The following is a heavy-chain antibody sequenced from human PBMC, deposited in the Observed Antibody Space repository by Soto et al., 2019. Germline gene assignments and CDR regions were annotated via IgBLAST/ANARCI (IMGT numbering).Heavy chain of an antibody. CDR3: ARDPGVRYFDWLPNRYYYYGMDV. CDR2: TRNKANSYTT. D-gene: IGHD3-9*01. V-gene: IGHV3-72*01. Sequence: PGGSLRLSCAASGFTFSDHYMDWVRQAPGKGLEWVGRTRNKANSYTTEYAASVKGRFTISRDNAKNSLYLQMNSLRAEDTALYYCARDPGVRYFDWLPNRYYYYGMDVWGQGTTVTVSS. J-gene: IGHJ6*02. CDR1: GFTFSDHY.